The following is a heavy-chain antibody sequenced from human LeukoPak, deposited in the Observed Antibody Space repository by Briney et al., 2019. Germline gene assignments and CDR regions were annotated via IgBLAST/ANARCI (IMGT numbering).Heavy chain of an antibody. CDR1: GGFFSGYY. D-gene: IGHD2-2*01. CDR3: ARRSTVPAANFDT. Sequence: KPSATLSLTCAFYGGFFSGYYWCWIREPAGKGLEWIGEINHSGSTNYNPSLKSRVTISVDTSKNQFSLKLSSVTAADTAVYYCARRSTVPAANFDTCGHGTLVTVSS. J-gene: IGHJ4*01. CDR2: INHSGST. V-gene: IGHV4-34*01.